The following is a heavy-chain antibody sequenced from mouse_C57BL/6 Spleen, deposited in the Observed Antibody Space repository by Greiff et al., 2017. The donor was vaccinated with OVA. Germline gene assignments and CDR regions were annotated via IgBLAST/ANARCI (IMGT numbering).Heavy chain of an antibody. D-gene: IGHD2-4*01. CDR2: IDPSDSET. V-gene: IGHV1-52*01. CDR3: AREGLRRWFAY. Sequence: VQLQQSGAELVRPGSSVKLSCKASGYTFTSYWMHWVKQRPIQGLEWIGNIDPSDSETHYNQKFKDKATLTVDKSSSTAYMQLSSLTSEDSAVYYCAREGLRRWFAYWGQGTLVTVSA. CDR1: GYTFTSYW. J-gene: IGHJ3*01.